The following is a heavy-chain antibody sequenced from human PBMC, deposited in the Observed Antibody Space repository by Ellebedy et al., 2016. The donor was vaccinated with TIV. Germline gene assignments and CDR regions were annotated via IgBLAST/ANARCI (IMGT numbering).Heavy chain of an antibody. CDR1: GFSLRTSGMC. J-gene: IGHJ5*02. V-gene: IGHV2-70*11. CDR3: ARTLHRCYTNGRLRVWFDP. Sequence: SGPTLVKPTQTLTLTCTLSGFSLRTSGMCVSWIRQPPGKDLEWLARIDWDDDNYYSTSLKTRLTISKDTYKNQVVLTMTNMDPVDTATYYCARTLHRCYTNGRLRVWFDPWGQGTLVTVSS. CDR2: IDWDDDN. D-gene: IGHD2-8*01.